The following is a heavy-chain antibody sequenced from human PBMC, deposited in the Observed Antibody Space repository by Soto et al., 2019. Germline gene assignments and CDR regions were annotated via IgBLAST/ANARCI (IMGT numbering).Heavy chain of an antibody. CDR2: ISSSGSTI. V-gene: IGHV3-48*03. D-gene: IGHD6-19*01. Sequence: VQLVESGGGLVQPGGSLRLSCAASGFTFSSYEMNWVRQAPGKGLEWVSYISSSGSTIYYADSVKGRFTISRDNAKNSLYLQMNSLRAEDTAVYYCARDSSGWSYYYYGMDVWGQGTTVTVSS. CDR3: ARDSSGWSYYYYGMDV. J-gene: IGHJ6*02. CDR1: GFTFSSYE.